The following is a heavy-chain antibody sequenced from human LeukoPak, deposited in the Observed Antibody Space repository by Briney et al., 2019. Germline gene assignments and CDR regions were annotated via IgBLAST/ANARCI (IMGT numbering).Heavy chain of an antibody. CDR1: GFSLSSYS. V-gene: IGHV3-21*01. Sequence: GGSLRLSCAASGFSLSSYSMNWVRQAPWKGLEWVSSISSSSSYIYYADSVKGRFTISRDNAKNSLYLQMNSLRAEDPAVYYCARALVSGLTYYYDSSGYAFGYWGQGTLVTVSS. D-gene: IGHD3-22*01. CDR3: ARALVSGLTYYYDSSGYAFGY. CDR2: ISSSSSYI. J-gene: IGHJ4*02.